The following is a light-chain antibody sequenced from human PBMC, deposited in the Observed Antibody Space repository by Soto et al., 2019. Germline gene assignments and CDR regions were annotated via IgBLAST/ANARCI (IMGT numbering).Light chain of an antibody. Sequence: QSALPQPASVSGSPGQSITISCTGTSSDVGGYNYVSWYQQHPGKAPKLMIYEVSNRPSGVSNRFSGSKSGNTASLTISGLQAEDEADYYCSSSTSSDTLLFGGGTKLTVL. CDR1: SSDVGGYNY. J-gene: IGLJ2*01. CDR3: SSSTSSDTLL. CDR2: EVS. V-gene: IGLV2-14*01.